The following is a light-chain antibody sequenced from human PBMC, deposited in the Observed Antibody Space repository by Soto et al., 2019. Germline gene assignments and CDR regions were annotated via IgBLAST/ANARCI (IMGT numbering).Light chain of an antibody. V-gene: IGLV2-8*01. CDR1: SSDVGGYNY. CDR3: SSYSGSSNWV. Sequence: QSALTQPPSASGSPGQSVAISCTGTSSDVGGYNYVSWYQHHPGKAPKLMIYEVSRRPSWVSDRFSGSKSGNTASLTVSGLQAEDEADYYCSSYSGSSNWVFGGGTQLTVL. CDR2: EVS. J-gene: IGLJ3*02.